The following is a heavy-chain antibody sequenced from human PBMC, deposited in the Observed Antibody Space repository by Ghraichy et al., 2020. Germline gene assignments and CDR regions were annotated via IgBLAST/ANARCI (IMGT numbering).Heavy chain of an antibody. D-gene: IGHD1-20*01. CDR1: GFTFSSYA. V-gene: IGHV3-64D*09. J-gene: IGHJ4*02. CDR3: VKGAGGYVTGTTLDY. Sequence: AGSLRLSCSASGFTFSSYAMHWVRQAPGKGLEYVSAISSNGGSTYYADSVKGRFTISRDNSKNTLYLQMSSLRAEDTAVYYCVKGAGGYVTGTTLDYWGQGTLVTVSS. CDR2: ISSNGGST.